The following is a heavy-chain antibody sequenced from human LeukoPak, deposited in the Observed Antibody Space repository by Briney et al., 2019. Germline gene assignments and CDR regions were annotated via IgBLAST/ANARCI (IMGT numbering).Heavy chain of an antibody. J-gene: IGHJ4*02. V-gene: IGHV3-21*01. CDR2: ISGSGDNT. Sequence: PGGSLRLSCAASGFTFSSYAMNWVRQAPGKGLEWISSISGSGDNTYYADSVKGRFTISRDNAKNSLYLQMNSLRADDTAVYYCARERTTIVSGTTIGAYWGQGTLVTVSS. CDR1: GFTFSSYA. CDR3: ARERTTIVSGTTIGAY. D-gene: IGHD2/OR15-2a*01.